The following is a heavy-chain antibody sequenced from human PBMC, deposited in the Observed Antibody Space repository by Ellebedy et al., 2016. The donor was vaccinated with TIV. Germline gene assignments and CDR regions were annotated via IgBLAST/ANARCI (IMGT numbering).Heavy chain of an antibody. CDR1: GFAFNRFW. D-gene: IGHD2-2*01. CDR3: ARDTVAVPDGNTFDF. CDR2: IKYDEIEN. J-gene: IGHJ3*01. Sequence: GESLKISCAAYGFAFNRFWMGWIRQSPGKGLEWVALIKYDEIENYYANSVKGRFTISRDNARNSLYLQMKSLRVDDTAMYYCARDTVAVPDGNTFDFWGQGTMVTVST. V-gene: IGHV3-7*04.